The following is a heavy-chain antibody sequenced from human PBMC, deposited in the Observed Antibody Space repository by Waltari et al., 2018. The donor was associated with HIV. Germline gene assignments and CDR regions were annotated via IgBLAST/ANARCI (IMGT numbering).Heavy chain of an antibody. CDR1: GFSLSNARMG. V-gene: IGHV2-26*01. J-gene: IGHJ6*02. CDR3: ARMGGITMVRGVIIRDFGMDV. CDR2: IFSNDEK. D-gene: IGHD3-10*01. Sequence: QVTLKESGPVLVKPTETLTLTCTVSGFSLSNARMGVSWIRQPPGKALEWLAHIFSNDEKSYSTSLKSRLTISKDTSKSQVVLTMTNMDPVDTATYYCARMGGITMVRGVIIRDFGMDVWGQGTTVTVSS.